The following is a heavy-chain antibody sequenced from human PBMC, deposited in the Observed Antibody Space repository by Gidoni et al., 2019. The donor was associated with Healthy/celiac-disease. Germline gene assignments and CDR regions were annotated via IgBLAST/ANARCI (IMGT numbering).Heavy chain of an antibody. D-gene: IGHD2-2*01. V-gene: IGHV3-33*01. CDR1: GVTFRSYG. CDR3: ARVKVPAAMFGYYYYGMDV. CDR2: IWYDGSNK. J-gene: IGHJ6*02. Sequence: QVQLVVSGGRVVQPGSSVRLLRVASGVTFRSYGMHWVRQAPGKGLGWVAVIWYDGSNKYYADSVKGRFTISRDNSKNTLYLQMNSLRAEDTAVYYCARVKVPAAMFGYYYYGMDVWGQGTTVTVSS.